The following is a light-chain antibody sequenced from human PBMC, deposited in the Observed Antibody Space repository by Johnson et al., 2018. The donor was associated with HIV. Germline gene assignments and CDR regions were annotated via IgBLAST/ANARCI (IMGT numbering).Light chain of an antibody. CDR3: GTWDSSLLYV. Sequence: QSLLTQPPSVSAAPGQKVTISCSGSSSNIGNNYVSWYQQLPGTAPKLLIYENNKRPSGIPDRFSGSKSGPSATLGITGLQTGDEADYYCGTWDSSLLYVFGTGTKVTVL. CDR2: ENN. CDR1: SSNIGNNY. V-gene: IGLV1-51*02. J-gene: IGLJ1*01.